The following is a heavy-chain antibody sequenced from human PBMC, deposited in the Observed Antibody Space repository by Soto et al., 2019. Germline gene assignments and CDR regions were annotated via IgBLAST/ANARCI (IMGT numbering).Heavy chain of an antibody. CDR3: ARHPSDFWFDP. J-gene: IGHJ5*02. Sequence: SETLSLTCTVSGGSMSSSSTYYWGWMRQPPGKGLEWIASFFIGGNTYYNPSVKSRVTISVDTSKNQFSLKLSSVTAADTAVYYCARHPSDFWFDPWGQGTLVTVSS. CDR2: FFIGGNT. V-gene: IGHV4-39*01. CDR1: GGSMSSSSTYY. D-gene: IGHD2-21*02.